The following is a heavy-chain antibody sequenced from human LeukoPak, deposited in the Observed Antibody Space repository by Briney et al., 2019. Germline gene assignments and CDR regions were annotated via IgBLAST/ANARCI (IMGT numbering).Heavy chain of an antibody. Sequence: TGGSLRLSCAASGFTFSRFWMSWVRQAPGKGLEWVANIKQDGSEKYYVDSVKGRLTISRDNAKNPLYLQMNSLRAEDTAVFYCARDGTYTDYDPDFDIWGQGTLVTVSS. D-gene: IGHD5-12*01. CDR3: ARDGTYTDYDPDFDI. J-gene: IGHJ4*02. V-gene: IGHV3-7*04. CDR2: IKQDGSEK. CDR1: GFTFSRFW.